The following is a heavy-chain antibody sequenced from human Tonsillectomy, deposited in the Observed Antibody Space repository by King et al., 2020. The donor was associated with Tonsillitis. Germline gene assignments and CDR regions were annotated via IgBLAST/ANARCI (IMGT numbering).Heavy chain of an antibody. CDR2: IGTAGDT. CDR3: AREGKGTMTDAFDI. CDR1: GFTFSSYD. Sequence: VQLVESGGGLVQPGGSLRLSCAASGFTFSSYDMHWVGQATVKGLEWVSAIGTAGDTFYPGSVKGRFTISRENAKNSLYLQMNSMRAGDTAVYYCAREGKGTMTDAFDIWGQGTMVTVSS. V-gene: IGHV3-13*04. D-gene: IGHD3-22*01. J-gene: IGHJ3*02.